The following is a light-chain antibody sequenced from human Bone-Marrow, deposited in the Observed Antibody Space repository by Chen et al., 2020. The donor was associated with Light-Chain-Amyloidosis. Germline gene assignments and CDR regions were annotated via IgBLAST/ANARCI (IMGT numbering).Light chain of an antibody. CDR2: CSS. V-gene: IGKV3-20*01. CDR1: QTISSNY. J-gene: IGKJ4*01. CDR3: QQYGTSPLT. Sequence: EIVLTQSPGTLSLSPGEGATLSCRASQTISSNYLTWYQQKFGQAPMHHIYCSSSMATGIPDRFTRTESRTDFTLTINSLEPEDFEMYYCQQYGTSPLTFGGGTKVEI.